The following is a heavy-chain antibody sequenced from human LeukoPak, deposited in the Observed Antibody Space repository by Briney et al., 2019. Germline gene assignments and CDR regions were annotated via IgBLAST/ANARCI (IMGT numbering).Heavy chain of an antibody. CDR2: IYYNGSP. CDR3: ARYKRVAVAGTGFDY. Sequence: SETLSLTCTVSGGSISSSSYYGGCIRQPPRKGLEWIGSIYYNGSPYYNPSIKSRVTISVDTSKNQFSLKLRSVTAADTAVYYCARYKRVAVAGTGFDYWGQGNLVSVSS. CDR1: GGSISSSSYY. J-gene: IGHJ4*02. V-gene: IGHV4-39*01. D-gene: IGHD6-19*01.